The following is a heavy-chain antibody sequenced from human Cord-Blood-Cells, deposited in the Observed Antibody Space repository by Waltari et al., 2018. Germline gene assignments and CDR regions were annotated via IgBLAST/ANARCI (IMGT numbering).Heavy chain of an antibody. D-gene: IGHD6-6*01. CDR1: GFTFSSYS. V-gene: IGHV3-48*02. CDR3: ARDNEDSSSFDY. CDR2: ISSSSSTI. J-gene: IGHJ4*02. Sequence: EVQLVESGGGLVQPGGSLRLSCAAYGFTFSSYSLNWVRQAPGKGLEWVSYISSSSSTIYYADSVKGRFTISRDNAKNSLYLQMNSLRDEDTAVYYCARDNEDSSSFDYWGQGTLVTVSS.